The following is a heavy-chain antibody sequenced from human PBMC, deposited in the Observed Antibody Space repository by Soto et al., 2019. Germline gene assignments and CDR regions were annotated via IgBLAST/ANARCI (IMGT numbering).Heavy chain of an antibody. J-gene: IGHJ4*02. D-gene: IGHD1-7*01. CDR3: TTELELRSDY. CDR1: GFTFSDAL. CDR2: IKSKTDGVTT. Sequence: PGGSMRISCASSGFTFSDALMSWVRQAPGKGLEWVGRIKSKTDGVTTDHAAPVKGRFTISRDDSKNTLYLQMNSLKTEDTAVYYCTTELELRSDYWGQRTLVTVSS. V-gene: IGHV3-15*01.